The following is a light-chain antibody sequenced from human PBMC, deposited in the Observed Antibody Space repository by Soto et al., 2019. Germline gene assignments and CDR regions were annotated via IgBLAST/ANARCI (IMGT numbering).Light chain of an antibody. J-gene: IGKJ5*01. CDR3: QQYHDWPIT. Sequence: EIVLTQSPATRSLSPMGVATRSFMASQSVSGDLAWYHHKPGQAPRLLIYDASTRALDTPARFAGSGSGTEFTLTISSLQSEDFAVYFCQQYHDWPITFGQGTRLEIK. V-gene: IGKV3-15*01. CDR2: DAS. CDR1: QSVSGD.